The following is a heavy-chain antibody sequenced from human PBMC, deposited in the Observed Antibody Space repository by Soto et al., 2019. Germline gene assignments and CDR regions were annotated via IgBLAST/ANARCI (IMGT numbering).Heavy chain of an antibody. Sequence: GGSLRLSCAASGFTFSRYGMHWVRQAPGRGLEWVAVIWYDGSNIYYAASVKGRFTISRDNSKDTLDLQMNSLRAEDTAVYYCARDREQWLVGYYFDYWGQGTLVTVSS. CDR2: IWYDGSNI. J-gene: IGHJ4*02. V-gene: IGHV3-33*01. CDR1: GFTFSRYG. CDR3: ARDREQWLVGYYFDY. D-gene: IGHD6-19*01.